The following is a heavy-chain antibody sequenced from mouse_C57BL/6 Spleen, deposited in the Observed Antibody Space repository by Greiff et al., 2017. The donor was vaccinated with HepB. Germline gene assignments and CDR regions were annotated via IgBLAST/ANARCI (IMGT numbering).Heavy chain of an antibody. CDR3: ARYTLLSSGYWYFDV. Sequence: EVKLEESGPGLAKPSQTLSLTCSVTGYSITSDYWNWIRKFPGNKLEYMGYISYSGSTYYNPSLKSRISITRDTSKNQYYLQLNSVTTEDTATYYCARYTLLSSGYWYFDVWGTGTTVTVSS. CDR1: GYSITSDY. J-gene: IGHJ1*03. V-gene: IGHV3-8*01. CDR2: ISYSGST. D-gene: IGHD3-2*02.